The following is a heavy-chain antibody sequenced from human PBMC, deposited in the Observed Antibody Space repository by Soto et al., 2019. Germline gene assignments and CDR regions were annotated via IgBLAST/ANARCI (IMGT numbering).Heavy chain of an antibody. CDR3: ARVDGYNYRESFDY. Sequence: SETLSLTCTVSGGSISSSSYYWGWIRQPPGKGLEWIGYIYYSGSTYYNPSLKSRVTISVDTSKNQFSLKLSSVTAADTAVYYCARVDGYNYRESFDYWGQGTLVTVSS. CDR1: GGSISSSSYY. D-gene: IGHD5-12*01. V-gene: IGHV4-31*03. J-gene: IGHJ4*02. CDR2: IYYSGST.